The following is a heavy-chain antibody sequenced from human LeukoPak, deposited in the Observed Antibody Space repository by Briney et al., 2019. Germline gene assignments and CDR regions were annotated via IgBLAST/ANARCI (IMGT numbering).Heavy chain of an antibody. V-gene: IGHV4-4*07. CDR3: ARVVAMIRGVRTDPYYFDY. D-gene: IGHD3-10*01. J-gene: IGHJ4*02. CDR1: GGSISSYY. Sequence: SETLSLTCTVAGGSISSYYWSWIRQPAEKGLEYIGRIHSGGSTNYNPSLMGRVTMSVDTSKNQVTLRLTSVTAVDTAVYYCARVVAMIRGVRTDPYYFDYWGQGTLVTVSS. CDR2: IHSGGST.